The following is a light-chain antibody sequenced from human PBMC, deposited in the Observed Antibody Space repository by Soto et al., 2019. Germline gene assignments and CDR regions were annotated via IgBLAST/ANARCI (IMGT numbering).Light chain of an antibody. CDR2: DAS. Sequence: DTQMTQSPSTLSASVGDTVTITCRASQSIGSWLAWYQQKPGKAPDLLIYDASSLQSGVPSRFSGSASGTDFTLTISSLHPEDFATYYCQQSYSTPFTFGQGTKLEIK. CDR3: QQSYSTPFT. CDR1: QSIGSW. V-gene: IGKV1-39*01. J-gene: IGKJ2*01.